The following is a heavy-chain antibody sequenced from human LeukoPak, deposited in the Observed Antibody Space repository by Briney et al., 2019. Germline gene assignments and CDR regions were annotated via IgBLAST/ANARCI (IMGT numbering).Heavy chain of an antibody. D-gene: IGHD2-8*01. CDR3: ARDCTNGVCWDY. CDR1: GFTFSSYE. J-gene: IGHJ4*02. V-gene: IGHV3-48*03. CDR2: ISSSGSTI. Sequence: PGGSLRLSCAASGFTFSSYEMNWVRQAPGKGLEWVSYISSSGSTIYYADSVKGRFTIPRDNAKNSLYLQMNSLRAEDTAVYYCARDCTNGVCWDYWGQGTLVTVSS.